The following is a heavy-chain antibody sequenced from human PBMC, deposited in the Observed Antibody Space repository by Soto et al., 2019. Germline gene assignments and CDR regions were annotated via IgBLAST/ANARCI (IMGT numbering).Heavy chain of an antibody. CDR1: GGSISSYY. CDR2: IDNSGNT. J-gene: IGHJ4*02. V-gene: IGHV4-4*09. D-gene: IGHD5-12*01. CDR3: ARRTYSGSSYYFDY. Sequence: SETLSLTRTVSGGSISSYYWSWVRQPPGKGLEWIAYIDNSGNTNYNPSLKSRVTISVDASKNQFSLKLSSVTAADTAVYYCARRTYSGSSYYFDYWGQGTQVTVSS.